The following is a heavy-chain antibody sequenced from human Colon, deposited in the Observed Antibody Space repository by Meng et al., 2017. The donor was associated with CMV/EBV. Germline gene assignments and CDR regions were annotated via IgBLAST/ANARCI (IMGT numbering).Heavy chain of an antibody. V-gene: IGHV1-18*01. CDR3: ARDPSGGNLDS. CDR2: ISAYNGNT. J-gene: IGHJ4*02. D-gene: IGHD1-26*01. Sequence: CQASGYTFTDYGISWVRQAPGQGLEWMGWISAYNGNTEYVQKFQGRVTMTTDTSTSTAYMELRSLTSDDTAVYYCARDPSGGNLDSWGQGSLVTVSS. CDR1: GYTFTDYG.